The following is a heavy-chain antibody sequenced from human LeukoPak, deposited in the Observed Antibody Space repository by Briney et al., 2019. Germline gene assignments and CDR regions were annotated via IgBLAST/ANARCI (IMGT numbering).Heavy chain of an antibody. CDR2: ISSSSSYI. Sequence: GGSLRLSCAASGFTFSSYGMNWVRQAPGKGLEWVSSISSSSSYIYFADSVKGRFTISRDNAKNSLYLQMNSLRAEDTAVYYCARSRCSSTSCYRTRYFDYWGQGTLVTVSS. D-gene: IGHD2-2*01. CDR3: ARSRCSSTSCYRTRYFDY. J-gene: IGHJ4*02. CDR1: GFTFSSYG. V-gene: IGHV3-21*01.